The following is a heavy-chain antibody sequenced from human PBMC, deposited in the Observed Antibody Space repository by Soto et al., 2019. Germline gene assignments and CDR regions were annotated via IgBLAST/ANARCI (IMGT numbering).Heavy chain of an antibody. V-gene: IGHV1-3*01. CDR2: INAGNGNT. CDR3: ARDIAAAAYYFDY. CDR1: GYTFTSYA. Sequence: ASVKVSCKASGYTFTSYAMHWVRQAPGQRLEWMGWINAGNGNTKYSQKFQGRVTITRDTSASTAYMELSSLRSEDTAVYYCARDIAAAAYYFDYWGQGTLVTVSS. D-gene: IGHD6-13*01. J-gene: IGHJ4*02.